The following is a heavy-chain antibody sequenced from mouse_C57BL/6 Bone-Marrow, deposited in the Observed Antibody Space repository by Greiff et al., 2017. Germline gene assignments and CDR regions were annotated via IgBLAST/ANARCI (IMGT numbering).Heavy chain of an antibody. V-gene: IGHV1-81*01. CDR2: IYPRSGNT. CDR1: GYTFTSYG. Sequence: VQLQQSGAELARPGASVKLSCKASGYTFTSYGISWVKQRTGQGLEWIGEIYPRSGNTYYNEKFKGKATLTADKSSSTAYMELRSLTSEDSAVXVCAYFYYYGSTYDYWGQGTTLTVSS. D-gene: IGHD1-1*01. CDR3: AYFYYYGSTYDY. J-gene: IGHJ2*01.